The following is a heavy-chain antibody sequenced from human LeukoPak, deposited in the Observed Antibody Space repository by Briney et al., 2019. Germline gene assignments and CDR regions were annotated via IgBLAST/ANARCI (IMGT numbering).Heavy chain of an antibody. CDR3: ARNVGFGAYAFDI. CDR2: ISYDGSNK. V-gene: IGHV3-30-3*01. J-gene: IGHJ3*02. D-gene: IGHD3-10*01. CDR1: GFTFSSYA. Sequence: QPGRSLRLSCAASGFTFSSYAMHWVRQALGKGLEWVAVISYDGSNKYYADSVKGRFTISRDNSKNTLYLQMNSLRAEDTAVYYCARNVGFGAYAFDIWGQGTMVTVSS.